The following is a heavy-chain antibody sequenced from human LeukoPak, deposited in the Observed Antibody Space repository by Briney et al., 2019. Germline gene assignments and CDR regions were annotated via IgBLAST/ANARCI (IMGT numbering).Heavy chain of an antibody. CDR1: GFTFSSYS. CDR3: ARVGYSSIGGNFDY. J-gene: IGHJ4*02. V-gene: IGHV3-21*01. Sequence: GGSLRLSCAASGFTFSSYSMNWVRQAPGKGLEWVSSISSSSSYIYYADSVKGRFTISRDNAKNSLYLQMNSLRAEDTAVYYCARVGYSSIGGNFDYWGQGTLVTVSS. CDR2: ISSSSSYI. D-gene: IGHD5-18*01.